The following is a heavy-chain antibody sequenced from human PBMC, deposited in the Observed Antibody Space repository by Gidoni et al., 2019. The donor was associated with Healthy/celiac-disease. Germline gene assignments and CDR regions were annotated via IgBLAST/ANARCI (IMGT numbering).Heavy chain of an antibody. CDR3: ASPPRYCSSTSCYWNY. CDR1: GYSFTSYW. V-gene: IGHV5-51*01. CDR2: IYPGDSDT. J-gene: IGHJ4*02. Sequence: EVQLVQSGAEVKKPGESLKISCKGSGYSFTSYWIGWVRQMPGQGLEWMGIIYPGDSDTRYSPSFQGQVTISADKSISTAYLQWSSLKASDTAMYYCASPPRYCSSTSCYWNYWGQGTLVTVSS. D-gene: IGHD2-2*01.